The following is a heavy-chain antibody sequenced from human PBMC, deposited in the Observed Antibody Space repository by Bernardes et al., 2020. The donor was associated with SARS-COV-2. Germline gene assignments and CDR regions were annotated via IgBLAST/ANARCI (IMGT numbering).Heavy chain of an antibody. CDR1: GFTFSSYA. Sequence: GGSLRLSCAASGFTFSSYAMSWVRQAPGKGLEWVSAISGSGGSTYYADSVKGRFTISRDNSKNTLYLQMNSLRAEDTAVYYCAKLTISYFTRDYGMDVWGQGTTVTVSS. CDR2: ISGSGGST. V-gene: IGHV3-23*01. J-gene: IGHJ6*02. CDR3: AKLTISYFTRDYGMDV. D-gene: IGHD3-3*01.